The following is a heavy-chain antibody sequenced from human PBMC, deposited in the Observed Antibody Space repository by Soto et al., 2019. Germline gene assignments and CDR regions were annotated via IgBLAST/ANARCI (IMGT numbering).Heavy chain of an antibody. CDR1: GGTFSSYA. V-gene: IGHV1-69*13. J-gene: IGHJ3*02. Sequence: SVKVSCKASGGTFSSYAISWVRQAPGQGLEWMGGIIPIFGTANYAQKFQGRVTITADESTSTAYMELSSLRSEDTAVYYCALELGYCSGGSCGLDAFDIWGQGIMVTVSS. CDR2: IIPIFGTA. CDR3: ALELGYCSGGSCGLDAFDI. D-gene: IGHD2-15*01.